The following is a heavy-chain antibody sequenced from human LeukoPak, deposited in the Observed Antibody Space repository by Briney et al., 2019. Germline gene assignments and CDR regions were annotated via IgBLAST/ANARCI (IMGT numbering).Heavy chain of an antibody. J-gene: IGHJ5*02. D-gene: IGHD3-10*01. CDR3: ARPLMYYYASETYFWFDP. CDR1: GFTFSSYA. V-gene: IGHV3-23*01. CDR2: ISGSGGST. Sequence: GGSLRLSCAASGFTFSSYAMSWVRQAPGKGLEWVSAISGSGGSTYYADSVKGRFTISRDNAKNSLSLQMNSLRAEDTAVYYCARPLMYYYASETYFWFDPWGQGTLVTVSS.